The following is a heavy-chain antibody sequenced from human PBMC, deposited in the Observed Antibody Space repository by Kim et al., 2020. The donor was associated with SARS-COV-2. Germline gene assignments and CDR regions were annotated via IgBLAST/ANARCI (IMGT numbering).Heavy chain of an antibody. CDR1: GCTFSSYA. J-gene: IGHJ5*02. CDR3: ARGAAWRNLRSFDP. CDR2: IIPIFGTA. Sequence: SVKVSCKASGCTFSSYAISWVRQAPGQGLEWMGGIIPIFGTANYAQKFQGRVTITADESTSTAYMELSSLRSEDTAVYYCARGAAWRNLRSFDPWGQGTLVTVSS. V-gene: IGHV1-69*13. D-gene: IGHD2-15*01.